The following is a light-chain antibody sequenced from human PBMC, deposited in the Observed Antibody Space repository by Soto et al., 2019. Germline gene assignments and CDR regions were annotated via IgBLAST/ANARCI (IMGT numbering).Light chain of an antibody. Sequence: SYELTQPPSVSVAPGKTARITCGGNNIGSKSVQWYQQKPRQAPVLVIYYHSDRPSGIPERFSGSNSGNAATLTISRVEAGDEADYYCQVWDSSSYHVVFGGGTKVTVL. V-gene: IGLV3-21*04. CDR3: QVWDSSSYHVV. CDR1: NIGSKS. CDR2: YHS. J-gene: IGLJ2*01.